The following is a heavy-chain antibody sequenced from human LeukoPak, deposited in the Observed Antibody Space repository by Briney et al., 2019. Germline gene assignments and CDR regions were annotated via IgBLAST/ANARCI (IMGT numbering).Heavy chain of an antibody. CDR2: IYSDGST. CDR3: AKGKLQLWFDDY. D-gene: IGHD5-18*01. Sequence: HTGGSLRLSCVASGFSVSGVYMSWVRQAPGKGLEWVSVIYSDGSTYYADSVKGRFTISRDNSKNTLYLQMNSLRAEDTAVYYCAKGKLQLWFDDYWGQGTLVTVSS. V-gene: IGHV3-53*01. J-gene: IGHJ4*02. CDR1: GFSVSGVY.